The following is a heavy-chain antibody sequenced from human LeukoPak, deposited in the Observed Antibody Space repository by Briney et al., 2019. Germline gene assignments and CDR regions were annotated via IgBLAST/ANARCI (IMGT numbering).Heavy chain of an antibody. CDR2: VKQDGSQK. Sequence: GGSLRLSCAASGFTFSSYWMNWVRQVPGKGLEWVANVKQDGSQKYYVDSVKGRFTISRDNAKNSLYLQMNSLRAEDTAVYYCARTKYYFDYWGQGTLVIVSS. J-gene: IGHJ4*02. V-gene: IGHV3-7*02. CDR3: ARTKYYFDY. CDR1: GFTFSSYW.